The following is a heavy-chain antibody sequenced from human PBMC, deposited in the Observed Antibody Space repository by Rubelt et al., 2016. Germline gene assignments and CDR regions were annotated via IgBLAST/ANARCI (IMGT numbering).Heavy chain of an antibody. Sequence: QVQLQESGPGLVKPSETLSLTCAISGGSISTYYWSWIRQSPGKGLEWIGYIYYSGSTNFNPSLKSRVTISVDTSKNQFSLKRSSVTAADTAVYYCARGDTAMVTVDYWGQGTLVTVSS. J-gene: IGHJ4*02. V-gene: IGHV4-59*01. CDR2: IYYSGST. CDR3: ARGDTAMVTVDY. D-gene: IGHD5-18*01. CDR1: GGSISTYY.